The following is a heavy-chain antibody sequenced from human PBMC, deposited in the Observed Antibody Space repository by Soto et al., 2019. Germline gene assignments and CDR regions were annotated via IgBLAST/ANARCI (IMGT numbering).Heavy chain of an antibody. CDR2: IYYSGST. V-gene: IGHV4-59*01. CDR3: ARDDGDCSSTSCSNWFDP. D-gene: IGHD2-2*01. Sequence: SETLSLTCTVSGGSISSYYWSWIRQPPGKGLEWIGYIYYSGSTNYNPSLKSRVTISVDTSKNQFSLKLSSVTAADTAVYYCARDDGDCSSTSCSNWFDPWGQGTLVTVSS. CDR1: GGSISSYY. J-gene: IGHJ5*02.